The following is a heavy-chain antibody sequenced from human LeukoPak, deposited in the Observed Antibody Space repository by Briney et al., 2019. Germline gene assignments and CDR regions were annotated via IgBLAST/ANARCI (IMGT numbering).Heavy chain of an antibody. CDR2: IYTSGSI. V-gene: IGHV4-4*07. J-gene: IGHJ6*02. D-gene: IGHD2-15*01. Sequence: PSETLSLTCTVSGGSITSYHWSWIRQPAGKGLEWIGRIYTSGSIDYNPSFKSRVTMSVDTSKNQFSLKLNSVTAADTAVYYCARETRHCSGGRCYPGVYGMDVWGQGTTVTVSS. CDR3: ARETRHCSGGRCYPGVYGMDV. CDR1: GGSITSYH.